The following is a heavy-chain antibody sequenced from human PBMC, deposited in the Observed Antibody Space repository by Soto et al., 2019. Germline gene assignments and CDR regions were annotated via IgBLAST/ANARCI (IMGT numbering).Heavy chain of an antibody. D-gene: IGHD3-22*01. CDR2: IIPIFGTA. Sequence: QVQLVQSGAEVKKPGYSVKVSCKASGGTFSIYAISWVRPAPGQGLEWLGGIIPIFGTANYAQKFQGRVTITADESTSTADMELSSLRSEDTAVYYCARFYCEQRWDNWFDPWGQGTLVTVSS. J-gene: IGHJ5*02. CDR1: GGTFSIYA. CDR3: ARFYCEQRWDNWFDP. V-gene: IGHV1-69*01.